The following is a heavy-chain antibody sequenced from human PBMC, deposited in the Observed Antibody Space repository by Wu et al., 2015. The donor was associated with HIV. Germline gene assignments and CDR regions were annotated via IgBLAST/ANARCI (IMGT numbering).Heavy chain of an antibody. D-gene: IGHD1-1*01. CDR1: GYTLTGYY. Sequence: QVQLVQSGAEVKKPGASVKVSCKASGYTLTGYYMHWVRQAPGQGLEWMGWINPQTGVTKYAQEFQDRVAMTRDISISTAYMELSRLRSDDTAVYYCARDNDGLFGIRDPYFDYWGQGTLVTVSS. J-gene: IGHJ4*02. V-gene: IGHV1-2*02. CDR2: INPQTGVT. CDR3: ARDNDGLFGIRDPYFDY.